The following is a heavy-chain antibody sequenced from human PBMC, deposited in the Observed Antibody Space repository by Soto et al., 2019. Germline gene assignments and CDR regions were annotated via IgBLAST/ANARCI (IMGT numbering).Heavy chain of an antibody. CDR2: IYYSGST. CDR3: ARQDTAIGLYFDY. Sequence: QVQLQEAGPGLVKPSQTLSLTCTVSGGSISSGGYYWSWIRQHPGKGLEWIGYIYYSGSTYYNPYLKSRVTIPVDTSKNQFSLKLSSVTAADTAVYYWARQDTAIGLYFDYGGQGTLVTVSS. CDR1: GGSISSGGYY. V-gene: IGHV4-31*03. J-gene: IGHJ4*02. D-gene: IGHD2-21*02.